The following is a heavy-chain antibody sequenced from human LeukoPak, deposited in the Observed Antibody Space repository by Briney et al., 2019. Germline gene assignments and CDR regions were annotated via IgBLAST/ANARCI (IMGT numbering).Heavy chain of an antibody. J-gene: IGHJ5*02. CDR2: IYHTGSN. V-gene: IGHV4-61*08. CDR1: GGSVSSADYY. CDR3: AGRLWLGYSNYVSWFDP. D-gene: IGHD3-10*01. Sequence: NPSETLSLTCTVSGGSVSSADYYWSWIRHPPGKTLEWIGYIYHTGSNNYKYSLKSRVTISLDTSKNRFSLRLTSMTAADTAIYYCAGRLWLGYSNYVSWFDPWGQGTVVTVSS.